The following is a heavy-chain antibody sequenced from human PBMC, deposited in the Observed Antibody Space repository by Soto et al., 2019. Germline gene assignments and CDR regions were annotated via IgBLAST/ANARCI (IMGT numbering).Heavy chain of an antibody. CDR2: VNNDGTDT. CDR1: GFTFSNYW. J-gene: IGHJ6*02. CDR3: ARGGLQHALDV. V-gene: IGHV3-74*03. D-gene: IGHD6-13*01. Sequence: EVQLVESGGGLVQPGGSLRLSCAASGFTFSNYWMYWVRQAPGKGLVWVSRVNNDGTDTTHADSVKGRFTISRDNAENTLYLQMNTLIAEDTAVYYCARGGLQHALDVWGQGSTVTGSS.